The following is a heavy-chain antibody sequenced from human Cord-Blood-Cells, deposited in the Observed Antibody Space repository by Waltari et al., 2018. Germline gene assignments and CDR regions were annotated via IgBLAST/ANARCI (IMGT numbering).Heavy chain of an antibody. Sequence: QVQLVQSGAEVKKPGSSVKVSCKASGGTFSSYAISWVRQAPGQGLEWMGGSIPICGTANYEQKFQGRATITADESTSTAYMELSSLRSEDTAVYYCARTVIDYYYGMDVWGQGTTVTVSS. CDR1: GGTFSSYA. J-gene: IGHJ6*02. CDR3: ARTVIDYYYGMDV. CDR2: SIPICGTA. V-gene: IGHV1-69*12. D-gene: IGHD4-17*01.